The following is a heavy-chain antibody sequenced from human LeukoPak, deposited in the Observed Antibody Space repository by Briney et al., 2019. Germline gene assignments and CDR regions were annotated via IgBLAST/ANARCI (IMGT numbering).Heavy chain of an antibody. Sequence: GASVKVSCKVSGYTLTELSMHWVRQAPGKGLEWMGGFDPEDGETIYAQKFQGRVTITRDTSASTAYMELSSLRSEDTAVYYCARGRDYYFYHLDVWGQGTTVTVSS. CDR3: ARGRDYYFYHLDV. CDR2: FDPEDGET. CDR1: GYTLTELS. J-gene: IGHJ6*02. V-gene: IGHV1-24*01.